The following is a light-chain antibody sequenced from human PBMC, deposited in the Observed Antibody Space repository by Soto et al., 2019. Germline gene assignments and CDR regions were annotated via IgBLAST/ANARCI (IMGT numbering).Light chain of an antibody. J-gene: IGKJ2*01. Sequence: DVQMTQSPSSLSASVGDIVTITCRASHDISSSLAWYQQKPGKVPKLLIYAASTLHAGVQSRFSGSGSGTFFTLTINSLQPEDVATYYCQKYNSAPNTFGRGTRLEIK. V-gene: IGKV1-27*01. CDR2: AAS. CDR3: QKYNSAPNT. CDR1: HDISSS.